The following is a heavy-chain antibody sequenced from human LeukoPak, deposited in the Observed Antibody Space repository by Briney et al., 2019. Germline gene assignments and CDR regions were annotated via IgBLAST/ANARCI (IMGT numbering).Heavy chain of an antibody. Sequence: GGSLRLSCVASRFIFSNYWMNCVRQAPGKGLEWVAKIKQDGSEKYYVDSLKGRFTISRNNARNSFFLQMNSLRAEATAAYYCTRDLAVITLDHWGQGTLVTVSS. D-gene: IGHD3-22*01. CDR2: IKQDGSEK. CDR3: TRDLAVITLDH. CDR1: RFIFSNYW. V-gene: IGHV3-7*04. J-gene: IGHJ4*02.